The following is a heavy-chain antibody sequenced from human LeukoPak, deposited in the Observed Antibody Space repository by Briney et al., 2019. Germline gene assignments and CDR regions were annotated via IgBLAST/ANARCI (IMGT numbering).Heavy chain of an antibody. J-gene: IGHJ4*02. CDR1: GGSISSSSYY. V-gene: IGHV4-39*01. Sequence: ASETLSLTCTVSGGSISSSSYYWGWIRQPPGKGLEWIGSIYYSGSTYYNPSLKSRVTISVDTSKNQFSLKLSSVTAADTAVYYCARQSFGGTDFDYWGQGTLVTVSS. CDR2: IYYSGST. D-gene: IGHD3-10*01. CDR3: ARQSFGGTDFDY.